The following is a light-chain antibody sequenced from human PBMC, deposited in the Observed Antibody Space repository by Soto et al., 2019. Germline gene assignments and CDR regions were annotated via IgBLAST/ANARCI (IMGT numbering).Light chain of an antibody. Sequence: EMVFSQSPPTLSVSPGERAALSRRASQSVSSNLAWYQQKPGQAPRLLIYAASTRATGIPARFSGSGSGTDFNLTITSLQSEDSAVYYCQQYYHWPRTFGQGTKVDIK. CDR2: AAS. CDR3: QQYYHWPRT. CDR1: QSVSSN. J-gene: IGKJ1*01. V-gene: IGKV3D-15*01.